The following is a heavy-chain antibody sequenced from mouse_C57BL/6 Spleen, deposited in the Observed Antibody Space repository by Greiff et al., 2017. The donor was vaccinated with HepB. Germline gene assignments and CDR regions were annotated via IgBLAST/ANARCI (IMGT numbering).Heavy chain of an antibody. CDR2: ISSGGDYI. V-gene: IGHV5-9-1*02. Sequence: EVMLVESGEGLVKPGGSLKLSCAASGFTFSSYAMSWVRQTPEKRLEWVAYISSGGDYIYYADTVKGRFTISRDNARNTLYLQMSSLKSEDTAMYYCTRGNYGSSYVRAMDYWGQGTSVTVSS. J-gene: IGHJ4*01. D-gene: IGHD1-1*01. CDR1: GFTFSSYA. CDR3: TRGNYGSSYVRAMDY.